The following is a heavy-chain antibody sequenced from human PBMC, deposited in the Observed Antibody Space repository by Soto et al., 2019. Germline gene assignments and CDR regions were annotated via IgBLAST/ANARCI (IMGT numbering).Heavy chain of an antibody. Sequence: PGESLKIACKGSGYSFTSYWISWVRHMLGKGLEWMGRIDPSDSYTNYSPSFQGHVTISADKSISTAYLQWSSLKASDTAMYYCARGTVVVPAAIGGYYYYGMDVWGQGTTVTVSS. V-gene: IGHV5-10-1*01. J-gene: IGHJ6*02. D-gene: IGHD2-2*02. CDR1: GYSFTSYW. CDR2: IDPSDSYT. CDR3: ARGTVVVPAAIGGYYYYGMDV.